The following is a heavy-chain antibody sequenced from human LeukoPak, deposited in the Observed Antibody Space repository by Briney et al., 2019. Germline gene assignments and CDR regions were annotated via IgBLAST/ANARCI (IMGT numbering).Heavy chain of an antibody. CDR3: ARDRVTTMVQFDI. CDR1: GYTFTSYG. CDR2: ISAYNGNT. D-gene: IGHD3-10*01. Sequence: GASVKVSCKASGYTFTSYGISWVRQAPGQGLEWMGWISAYNGNTNYAQKLQGRVTMTTDTSTSTAYVELRSLRSDDTAVYYCARDRVTTMVQFDIWGQGTMVTVSS. V-gene: IGHV1-18*01. J-gene: IGHJ3*02.